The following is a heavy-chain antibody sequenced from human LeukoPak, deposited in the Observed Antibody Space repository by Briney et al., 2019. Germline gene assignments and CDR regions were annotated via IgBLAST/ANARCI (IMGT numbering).Heavy chain of an antibody. J-gene: IGHJ3*01. CDR2: TFYTGRT. D-gene: IGHD3/OR15-3a*01. Sequence: PSETLSLTCTVSGDSIISNIYWWDWVRLPPGKGLEWIGATFYTGRTFYSPSLESRVTISVDTSKNQFSLDLSSATAADTAVYYCARRRHNFDFYDVWGQGTRVTDSS. CDR1: GDSIISNIYW. CDR3: ARRRHNFDFYDV. V-gene: IGHV4-39*01.